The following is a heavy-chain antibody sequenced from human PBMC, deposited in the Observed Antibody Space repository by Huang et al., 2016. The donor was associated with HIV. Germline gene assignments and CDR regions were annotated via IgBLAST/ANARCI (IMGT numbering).Heavy chain of an antibody. CDR3: TRDSVYPNYYDGSGFYFDY. Sequence: EVQFVESGGGLVKPGRSLRLSCTASGFTFGNYGMSWFRKAPGKGLEWVGFIRSKEYSETTEYAASVKGRFTISRDDSKSIAYLQMNSLKPEDTAVYYCTRDSVYPNYYDGSGFYFDYWGQGTLVTVSS. D-gene: IGHD3-22*01. J-gene: IGHJ4*02. CDR1: GFTFGNYG. CDR2: IRSKEYSETT. V-gene: IGHV3-49*05.